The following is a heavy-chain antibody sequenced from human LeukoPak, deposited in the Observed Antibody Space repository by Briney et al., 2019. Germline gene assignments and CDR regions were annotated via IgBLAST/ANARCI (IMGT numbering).Heavy chain of an antibody. CDR3: ARPEYGDYVLDY. J-gene: IGHJ4*02. V-gene: IGHV1-2*02. Sequence: GASVKVSCKASGYTFTGYYMHWVRQAPGQGLDWMGWINPNSGGTNYAQKFQGRVTMTRDTSISTAYMELSRPRSDDTAVYYCARPEYGDYVLDYWGQGTLVTVSS. D-gene: IGHD4-17*01. CDR2: INPNSGGT. CDR1: GYTFTGYY.